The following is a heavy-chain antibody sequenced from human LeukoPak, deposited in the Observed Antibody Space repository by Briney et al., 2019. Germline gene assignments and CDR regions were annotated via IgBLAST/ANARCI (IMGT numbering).Heavy chain of an antibody. CDR1: GFTFDDYG. CDR2: INWNGGST. Sequence: GGSLRLSCAASGFTFDDYGMSWVRQAPGKGLEWGSGINWNGGSTGYADSVKGRFTISRDNAKTSLYLQMNSLRAEDTALYYCARVLGTMIVVVPNAFDIWGQGTMVTVSS. CDR3: ARVLGTMIVVVPNAFDI. V-gene: IGHV3-20*04. D-gene: IGHD3-22*01. J-gene: IGHJ3*02.